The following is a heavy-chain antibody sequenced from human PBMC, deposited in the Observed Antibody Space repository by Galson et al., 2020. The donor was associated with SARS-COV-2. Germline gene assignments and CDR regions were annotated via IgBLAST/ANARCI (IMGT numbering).Heavy chain of an antibody. CDR1: GFTFSSYA. D-gene: IGHD1-26*01. CDR2: ISYDGSNK. V-gene: IGHV3-30*01. Sequence: GESLKISCAASGFTFSSYAMHWVRQAPGKGLEWVAVISYDGSNKYYADSVKGRFTISRDNSKNTLYLQMNSLRAEDTAVYYCASFLHTLVGATAGWGQGTLVTVSS. CDR3: ASFLHTLVGATAG. J-gene: IGHJ4*02.